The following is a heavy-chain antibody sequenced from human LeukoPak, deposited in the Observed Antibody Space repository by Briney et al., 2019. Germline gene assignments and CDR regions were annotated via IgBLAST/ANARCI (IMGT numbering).Heavy chain of an antibody. Sequence: GGSLRLSCAASGFTFSVSAIYWVRQASGKGLEWIGRIRNKANNYATAYAASVKGRFTISREDSKNTAYLQMSGLKTEDTAVYYCTYTSSSGVVYWGQGALVTVSS. J-gene: IGHJ4*02. V-gene: IGHV3-73*01. D-gene: IGHD6-6*01. CDR3: TYTSSSGVVY. CDR1: GFTFSVSA. CDR2: IRNKANNYAT.